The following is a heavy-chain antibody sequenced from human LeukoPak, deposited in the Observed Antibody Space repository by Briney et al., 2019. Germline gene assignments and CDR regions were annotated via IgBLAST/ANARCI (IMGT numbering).Heavy chain of an antibody. D-gene: IGHD2/OR15-2a*01. CDR2: IYHSGST. CDR1: GYSISSGYY. CDR3: ARTNSAYYYMDV. J-gene: IGHJ6*03. Sequence: SETLSLTCAVSGYSISSGYYWGWVRQPPGKGLEWIGSIYHSGSTYYNPSLKSRVTISVDTSKNQFSLKLSSVTAADTAVYYCARTNSAYYYMDVWGKGTTVTVSS. V-gene: IGHV4-38-2*01.